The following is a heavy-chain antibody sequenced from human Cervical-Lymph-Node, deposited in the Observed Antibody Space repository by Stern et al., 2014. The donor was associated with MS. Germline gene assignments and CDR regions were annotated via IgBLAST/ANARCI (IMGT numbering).Heavy chain of an antibody. V-gene: IGHV4-4*02. Sequence: MQLVESGPGLVKPSGTLSLTCAVSGGSLSSSNWWSWVRQPPGKGLEWIGEIYHSGSTNYNPSLKSRVTISVDKSKNQFSLKLSSVTAADTAVYYCAREGYSSSYDAFDIWGQGTMVTVSS. CDR2: IYHSGST. CDR3: AREGYSSSYDAFDI. CDR1: GGSLSSSNW. D-gene: IGHD6-6*01. J-gene: IGHJ3*02.